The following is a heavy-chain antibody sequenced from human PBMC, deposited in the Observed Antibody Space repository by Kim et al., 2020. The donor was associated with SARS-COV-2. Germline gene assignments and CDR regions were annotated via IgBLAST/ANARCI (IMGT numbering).Heavy chain of an antibody. CDR2: IYYSGST. CDR3: ARRDYVWGSYHP. V-gene: IGHV4-59*01. J-gene: IGHJ5*02. D-gene: IGHD3-16*02. Sequence: SETLSLTCTVSGGSISSYYWSWIRQPPGKGLEWIGYIYYSGSTNYNPSLKSRVTISVDTSKNQFSLKLSSVTAADTAVYYCARRDYVWGSYHPWGQGTLVTVSS. CDR1: GGSISSYY.